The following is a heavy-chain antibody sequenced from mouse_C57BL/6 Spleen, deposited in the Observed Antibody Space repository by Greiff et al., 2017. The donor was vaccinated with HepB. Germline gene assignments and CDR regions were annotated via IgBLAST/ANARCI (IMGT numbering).Heavy chain of an antibody. V-gene: IGHV1-55*01. J-gene: IGHJ2*01. CDR3: AREGIYYDYDGYYFDY. CDR2: IYPGSGST. CDR1: GYTFTSYW. Sequence: QVQLQQSGAELVKPGASVKMSGKASGYTFTSYWITWVKQRPGQGLEWIGDIYPGSGSTNYNEKFKSKATLTVDTSSSTAYMQLSSLTSEDSAVYYCAREGIYYDYDGYYFDYWGQGTTLTVSS. D-gene: IGHD2-4*01.